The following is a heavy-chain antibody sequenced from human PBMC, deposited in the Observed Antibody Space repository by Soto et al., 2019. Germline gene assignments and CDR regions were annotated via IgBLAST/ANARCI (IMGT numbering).Heavy chain of an antibody. CDR2: ISAYNGNT. J-gene: IGHJ5*02. CDR3: ARVIVVVPAAKIPTNWFDP. D-gene: IGHD2-2*01. V-gene: IGHV1-18*01. CDR1: GYTFTSYG. Sequence: ASVKVSCKASGYTFTSYGISWVRQAPGQGLEWMGWISAYNGNTNYAQKLQGRDTMTTDTSTSTTYMELRSLRSEDTAVYYCARVIVVVPAAKIPTNWFDPWGQGTLGTVSS.